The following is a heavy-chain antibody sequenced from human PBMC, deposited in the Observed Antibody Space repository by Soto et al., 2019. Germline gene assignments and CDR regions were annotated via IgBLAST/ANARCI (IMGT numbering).Heavy chain of an antibody. V-gene: IGHV1-69*13. D-gene: IGHD2-2*01. CDR3: ARGEDIVVVPAATRYYYGMDV. Sequence: SVTVSCKASGGTFSSYAISWVRQAPGQGLEWMGGIIPIFGTANYAQKFQGRVTITADESTSTAYMELSSLRSEDTAVYYCARGEDIVVVPAATRYYYGMDVWGQGTTVTVSS. CDR2: IIPIFGTA. J-gene: IGHJ6*02. CDR1: GGTFSSYA.